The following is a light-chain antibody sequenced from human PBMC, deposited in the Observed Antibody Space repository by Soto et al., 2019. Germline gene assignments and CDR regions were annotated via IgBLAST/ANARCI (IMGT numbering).Light chain of an antibody. CDR2: EVT. CDR3: SSYAGTNNLV. V-gene: IGLV2-8*01. J-gene: IGLJ2*01. Sequence: QSALTKPPSASGSPGQSVTISCTGTSRDVGGYNYVSWYQQHPGKAPKLMIYEVTKRPSGVPDRFSGSKYGNTASLTVSGLQAEDEADYYCSSYAGTNNLVFGGGTKVTVL. CDR1: SRDVGGYNY.